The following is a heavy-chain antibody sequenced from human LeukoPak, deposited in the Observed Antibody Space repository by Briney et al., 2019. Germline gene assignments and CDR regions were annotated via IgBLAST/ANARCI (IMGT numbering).Heavy chain of an antibody. CDR2: ISSGSSYV. V-gene: IGHV3-21*01. J-gene: IGHJ2*01. CDR1: GFTFSRYS. CDR3: AGSDTIGYSPREWDYWYFDL. Sequence: GGSLRLSCAVSGFTFSRYSMNWVRRAPGKVLQWLSSISSGSSYVYYSDSVKGRFTISRDNAKNSLFLQMNFLRAEDTAVYYCAGSDTIGYSPREWDYWYFDLWGRGTLVTVSS. D-gene: IGHD3-22*01.